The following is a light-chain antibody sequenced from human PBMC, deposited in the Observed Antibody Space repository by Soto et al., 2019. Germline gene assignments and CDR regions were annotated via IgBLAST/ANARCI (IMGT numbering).Light chain of an antibody. CDR1: DNIGPW. CDR3: QHYNSYSRT. J-gene: IGKJ1*01. CDR2: KAS. V-gene: IGKV1-5*03. Sequence: DIQMTQSPSTLSASIGDRVAITCRASDNIGPWVAWYQQKPGKAPKLLIYKASTLETGGPSRFAGSGSGTGFTLTITRLQPDDFATYYGQHYNSYSRTFGQGTKVEV.